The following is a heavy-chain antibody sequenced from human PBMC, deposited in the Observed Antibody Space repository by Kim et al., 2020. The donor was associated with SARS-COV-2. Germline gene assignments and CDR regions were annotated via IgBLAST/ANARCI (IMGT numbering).Heavy chain of an antibody. CDR3: VRVEGGGHFQH. CDR2: TYYDGTT. V-gene: IGHV4-59*01. Sequence: SETLSLICTVSGGSIINYYWTWIRQPPGKGLEWIGYTYYDGTTSYHPSLKSRVTMSVDTSKNQFSLKVRSVTAADTAVYYCVRVEGGGHFQHWGQGTLVT. D-gene: IGHD3-16*01. CDR1: GGSIINYY. J-gene: IGHJ1*01.